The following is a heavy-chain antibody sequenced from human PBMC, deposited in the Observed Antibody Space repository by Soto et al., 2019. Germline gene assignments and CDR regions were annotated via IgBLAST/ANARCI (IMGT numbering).Heavy chain of an antibody. V-gene: IGHV3-7*01. Sequence: PGGSLRLSCAASGFTFSSYWMSWVRQAPGKGLEWVANIKQDGSEKYYVDSVKGRLTISRDNAKNSLYLQMNSLRAEDTAVYYCARVLITPNYRSNMDVWGKGTTVTASS. D-gene: IGHD1-20*01. CDR3: ARVLITPNYRSNMDV. CDR2: IKQDGSEK. CDR1: GFTFSSYW. J-gene: IGHJ6*03.